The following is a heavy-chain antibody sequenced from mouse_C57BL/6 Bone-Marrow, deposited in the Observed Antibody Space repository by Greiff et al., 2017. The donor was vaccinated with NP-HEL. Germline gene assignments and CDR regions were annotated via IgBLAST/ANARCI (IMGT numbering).Heavy chain of an antibody. CDR3: AREDSSGYGYYFDY. Sequence: QVQLQQPGAELVRPGSSVKLSCKASGYTFTSYWMHWVKQRPIQGLEWIGNIDPSDSETHYNQKFKDKATLTVDKSSSTAYMQLSSLTSEDSAVYYCAREDSSGYGYYFDYWGQGTTLTVSS. D-gene: IGHD3-2*02. CDR2: IDPSDSET. V-gene: IGHV1-52*01. J-gene: IGHJ2*01. CDR1: GYTFTSYW.